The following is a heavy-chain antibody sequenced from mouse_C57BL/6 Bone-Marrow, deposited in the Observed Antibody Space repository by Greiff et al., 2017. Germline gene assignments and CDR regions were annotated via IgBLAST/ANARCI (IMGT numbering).Heavy chain of an antibody. J-gene: IGHJ4*01. D-gene: IGHD1-1*01. CDR1: GFSLTSYG. Sequence: VQLQQSGPGLVKPSQSLSITCTVSGFSLTSYGVHWVRQSPGKGLEWLGVIWRGGSTDYNAAFMSRLSITKDNSKSQVFFKMNSLQADDTAIYYCAKNWGYGSSYGYAMDYWGQGTSVTVSS. CDR3: AKNWGYGSSYGYAMDY. CDR2: IWRGGST. V-gene: IGHV2-5*01.